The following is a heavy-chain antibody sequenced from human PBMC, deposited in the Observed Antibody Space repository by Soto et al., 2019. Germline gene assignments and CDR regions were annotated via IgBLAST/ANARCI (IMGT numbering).Heavy chain of an antibody. CDR2: ISYDGSNK. J-gene: IGHJ6*02. CDR1: GFTFSSYG. CDR3: AKDLGQDYYDSSGYYHLRSGMDV. D-gene: IGHD3-22*01. V-gene: IGHV3-30*18. Sequence: GGSLRLSCAASGFTFSSYGMHWVRQAPGKGLEWVAVISYDGSNKYYADSVKGRFTISRDNSKNTLYLQMNSLRAEDTAVYYCAKDLGQDYYDSSGYYHLRSGMDVWGQGTTVTVSS.